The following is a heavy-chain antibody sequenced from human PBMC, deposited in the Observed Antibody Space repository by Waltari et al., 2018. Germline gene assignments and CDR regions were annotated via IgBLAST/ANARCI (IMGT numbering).Heavy chain of an antibody. J-gene: IGHJ6*03. D-gene: IGHD4-17*01. CDR2: IYYPGTT. CDR1: GDTISIYH. V-gene: IGHV4-59*01. Sequence: QVLLQESGPELVKPSETLSLSCTVPGDTISIYHWSWIRQPPGKGLEWIGYIYYPGTTNYNPSLKSRVTISLDTSKNQVSLELSSVTAADTAVYYCARGDTTGVFYYYMDVWGKGTTVTVSS. CDR3: ARGDTTGVFYYYMDV.